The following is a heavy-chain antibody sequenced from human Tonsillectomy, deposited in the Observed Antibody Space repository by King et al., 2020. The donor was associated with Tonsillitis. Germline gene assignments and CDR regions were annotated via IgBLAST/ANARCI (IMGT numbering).Heavy chain of an antibody. D-gene: IGHD3-9*01. CDR1: GFTFSSYG. V-gene: IGHV3-30*18. Sequence: VQLVESGGGVVQPGRSLRLSCAASGFTFSSYGMHWVRQAPGKGLEWVAVISYDESNKYYADSVKGRFTISRDNSKNTLYLQMNSLRAEDTAGYYCAKDLHVLRYFDWLLEYWGQGTLVTVSS. J-gene: IGHJ4*02. CDR3: AKDLHVLRYFDWLLEY. CDR2: ISYDESNK.